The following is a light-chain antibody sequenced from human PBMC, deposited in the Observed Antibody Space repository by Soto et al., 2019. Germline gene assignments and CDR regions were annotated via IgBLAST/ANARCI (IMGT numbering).Light chain of an antibody. V-gene: IGLV1-44*01. J-gene: IGLJ1*01. Sequence: QSALTQPPSASGTPGQRVTISCSGSSSNIGTNTVNWYLQLPGTAPKLLIYNNDQRPSGVPERFSGSKSGTSASLAISGLQSEDEANYYCAAWDDSLNGFYVFGSGNKVTVL. CDR3: AAWDDSLNGFYV. CDR1: SSNIGTNT. CDR2: NND.